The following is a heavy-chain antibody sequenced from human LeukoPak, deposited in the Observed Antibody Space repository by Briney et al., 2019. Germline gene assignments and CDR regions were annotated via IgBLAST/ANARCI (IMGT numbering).Heavy chain of an antibody. CDR3: ARGVCSSTSCSDDDY. CDR1: GYTFTGYY. Sequence: GASVKVSCKASGYTFTGYYMHWVRQAPGQGLEWMGWINPNSGGTNYAQKFQGRVAMTRDTSISTAYMELSRLRSDDTAVYYCARGVCSSTSCSDDDYWGQGTLVTVSS. D-gene: IGHD2-2*01. CDR2: INPNSGGT. J-gene: IGHJ4*02. V-gene: IGHV1-2*02.